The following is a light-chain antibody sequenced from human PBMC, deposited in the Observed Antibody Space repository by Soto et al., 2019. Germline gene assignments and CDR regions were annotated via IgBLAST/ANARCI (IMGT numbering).Light chain of an antibody. CDR3: QQYIDSPPGYP. V-gene: IGKV3-20*01. Sequence: EIVLTQSPGTLSLSPGERATLSCRASQSVNSNYLAWYQQKPGQAPRLLIYGASSRPTGIPDRFSGSGSGTVDTLTISRLEPEDFAVYYCQQYIDSPPGYPIGQGTKLEIK. CDR2: GAS. CDR1: QSVNSNY. J-gene: IGKJ2*01.